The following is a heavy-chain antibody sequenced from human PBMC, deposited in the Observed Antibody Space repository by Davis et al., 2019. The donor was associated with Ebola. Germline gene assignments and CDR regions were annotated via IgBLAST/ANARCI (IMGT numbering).Heavy chain of an antibody. CDR3: ARDFAFPGIEAGGESYYYGLDV. Sequence: AASVKVSCKASGYTFSSSAITWVREAPGQGLEWMGWISGYDGNTNYAQKVQGRVTMTTDTSTSTAYLELRSLRSDDTAVYYCARDFAFPGIEAGGESYYYGLDVWGQGTTVTVSS. CDR1: GYTFSSSA. V-gene: IGHV1-18*01. J-gene: IGHJ6*02. D-gene: IGHD6-13*01. CDR2: ISGYDGNT.